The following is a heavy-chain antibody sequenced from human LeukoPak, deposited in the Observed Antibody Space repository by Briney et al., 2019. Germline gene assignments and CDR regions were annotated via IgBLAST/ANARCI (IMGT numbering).Heavy chain of an antibody. CDR2: ISSSSSTI. D-gene: IGHD6-13*01. CDR1: GFTFSSYS. Sequence: PGGSLRLSCAASGFTFSSYSMNWVRQAPGKGLEWVSYISSSSSTIYYADSVKGRFTISRDNAKNSLYLQMNSLRAEDTAVYYCARDLIAAAGFNWFDPWGQGTLVTVSS. V-gene: IGHV3-48*01. CDR3: ARDLIAAAGFNWFDP. J-gene: IGHJ5*02.